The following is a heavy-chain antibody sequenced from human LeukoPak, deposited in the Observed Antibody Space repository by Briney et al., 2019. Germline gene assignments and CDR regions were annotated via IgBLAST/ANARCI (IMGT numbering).Heavy chain of an antibody. V-gene: IGHV3-21*01. CDR3: VRDSSWFDY. CDR2: ISSDSNYI. D-gene: IGHD6-13*01. J-gene: IGHJ5*01. CDR1: GFTFSTYN. Sequence: GGSLRLSCAASGFTFSTYNMNWVRQAPGKGLEWVSSISSDSNYIYYADSVKGRYTNSRDNAKNSLYLQMSSPRAEDTAVYYCVRDSSWFDYWGQGILVTVSS.